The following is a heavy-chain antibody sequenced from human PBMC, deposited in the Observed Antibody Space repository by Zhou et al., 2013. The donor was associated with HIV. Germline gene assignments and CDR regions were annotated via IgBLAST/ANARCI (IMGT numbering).Heavy chain of an antibody. V-gene: IGHV1-69*05. CDR2: VIPLFGSV. J-gene: IGHJ6*03. Sequence: QVQLVQSGAEVKRPGSSVKISCKAFGGTFSSYAISWVRQAPGQGLEWMGGVIPLFGSVDYAQRFQGTVTITTDKSTSTAYMELSSLKSEDTAVYYCAREGITGTTGSYMDVWGKGTTVTVSS. D-gene: IGHD1-7*01. CDR3: AREGITGTTGSYMDV. CDR1: GGTFSSYA.